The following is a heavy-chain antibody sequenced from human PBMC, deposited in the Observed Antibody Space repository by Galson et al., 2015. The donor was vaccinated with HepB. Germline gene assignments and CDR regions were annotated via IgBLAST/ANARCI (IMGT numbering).Heavy chain of an antibody. CDR2: IIPIFGTA. V-gene: IGHV1-69*13. D-gene: IGHD1-26*01. J-gene: IGHJ6*02. Sequence: SVKVSCKASGGTFSSYAISWVRQAPGQGPEWMGGIIPIFGTANYAQKFQGRVTITADESTSTAYMELSSLRSEDTAVYYCAREWEMEYYYYYGMDVWGQGTTVTVSS. CDR3: AREWEMEYYYYYGMDV. CDR1: GGTFSSYA.